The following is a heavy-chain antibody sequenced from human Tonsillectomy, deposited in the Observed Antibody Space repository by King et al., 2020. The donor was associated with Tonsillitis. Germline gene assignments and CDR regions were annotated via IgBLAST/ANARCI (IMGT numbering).Heavy chain of an antibody. CDR2: IKTKTDDGTA. CDR3: TAGYSSTWVDAFDI. CDR1: GFTFSNAW. D-gene: IGHD6-13*01. V-gene: IGHV3-15*01. J-gene: IGHJ3*02. Sequence: VQLVESGGGLVKPGGSLRVSCAASGFTFSNAWMSWVRKAPGKGLEWVGRIKTKTDDGTADYAAPVKGRFTISRENQKNTLYLQMNSLKTEDTAVYYCTAGYSSTWVDAFDIWGQGTMVTVSS.